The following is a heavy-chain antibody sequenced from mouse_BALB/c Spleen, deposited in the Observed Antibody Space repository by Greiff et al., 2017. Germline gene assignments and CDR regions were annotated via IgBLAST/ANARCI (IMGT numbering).Heavy chain of an antibody. CDR3: ARTITTVVAEDY. CDR1: GYTFTDYY. CDR2: VNPNNGGT. V-gene: IGHV1-26*01. D-gene: IGHD1-1*01. J-gene: IGHJ2*01. Sequence: VHVKQSGPELVKPGASVKISCKASGYTFTDYYMNWVKQSHGKSLEWIGLVNPNNGGTSYNQKFKGKATLTVDKSSSTAYMELRSLTSEDSAVYYCARTITTVVAEDYWGQGTTLTVSS.